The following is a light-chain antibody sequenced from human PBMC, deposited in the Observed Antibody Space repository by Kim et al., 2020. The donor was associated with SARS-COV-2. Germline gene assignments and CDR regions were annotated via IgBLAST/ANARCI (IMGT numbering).Light chain of an antibody. CDR2: DAS. J-gene: IGKJ4*01. CDR3: QQYGASSLT. Sequence: SPGERATLSCRASQSGSNSRLAWYQQKPDQAPRLLFYDASSRATGITDRFSGSGSGTDFTLTISRLEPEDFAVYYCQQYGASSLTFGGGTKVDIK. V-gene: IGKV3-20*01. CDR1: QSGSNSR.